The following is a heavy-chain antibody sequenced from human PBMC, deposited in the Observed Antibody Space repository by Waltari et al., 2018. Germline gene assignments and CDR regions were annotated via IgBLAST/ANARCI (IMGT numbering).Heavy chain of an antibody. J-gene: IGHJ3*02. CDR3: GKVTGLKDWGLGFDI. Sequence: EVQLLESGGGLVQPGGSLRLSCAASGFTFSSYAMSWVRQAPGKGLEWVSAISGSGGRKKQPDSGKGRFTNLKRKSKKHAYLEMKRPGGEDNGGYYRGKVTGLKDWGLGFDIRGQGKMVTVSS. D-gene: IGHD2-21*01. CDR1: GFTFSSYA. V-gene: IGHV3-23*01. CDR2: ISGSGGRK.